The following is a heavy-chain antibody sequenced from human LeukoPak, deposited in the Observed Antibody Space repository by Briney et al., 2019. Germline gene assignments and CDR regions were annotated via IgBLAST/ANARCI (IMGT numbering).Heavy chain of an antibody. D-gene: IGHD2-15*01. J-gene: IGHJ4*02. CDR3: ARVGVFGYCTRDSCHSPLDY. Sequence: SETLSLTCNVSGGSISSTNYYWGWIRQAPGKGLEWLGNVYYTGTTYYNPSLKSRLTISVDTSNNQFSLRLSSVTAADTAIYYCARVGVFGYCTRDSCHSPLDYWGQGTLVTVSS. V-gene: IGHV4-39*07. CDR1: GGSISSTNYY. CDR2: VYYTGTT.